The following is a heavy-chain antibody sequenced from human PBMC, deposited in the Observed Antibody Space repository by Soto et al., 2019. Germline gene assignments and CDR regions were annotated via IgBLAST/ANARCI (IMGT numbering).Heavy chain of an antibody. CDR1: GGTFSSYA. Sequence: QVQLVQSGAEVKKPGSSVKVSCKASGGTFSSYAISWVRQAPGQGLEWMGGIIPIFGTANYAQKFQGRVTITADESXSXXYMELSSLRSEDTAVYYCARGGSVLHNYYYYGMDVWGQGTTVTVSS. V-gene: IGHV1-69*12. D-gene: IGHD2-15*01. CDR3: ARGGSVLHNYYYYGMDV. J-gene: IGHJ6*02. CDR2: IIPIFGTA.